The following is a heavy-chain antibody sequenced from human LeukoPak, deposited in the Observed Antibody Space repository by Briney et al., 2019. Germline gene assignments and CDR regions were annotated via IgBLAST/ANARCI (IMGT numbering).Heavy chain of an antibody. CDR2: INQDGSQK. V-gene: IGHV3-7*01. Sequence: GGSLRLSCAASGFTFNSYWMTWVRQAPGKGLEWVASINQDGSQKYYVESLKGRFTISRDNAKNSHYLQMNSLRAEDTAVYYCARDSVGIFYGSGSYYPWGQGTLVTVSS. CDR1: GFTFNSYW. CDR3: ARDSVGIFYGSGSYYP. D-gene: IGHD3-10*01. J-gene: IGHJ4*02.